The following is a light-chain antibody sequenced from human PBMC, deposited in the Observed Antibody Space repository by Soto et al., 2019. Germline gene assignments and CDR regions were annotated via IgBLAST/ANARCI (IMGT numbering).Light chain of an antibody. CDR2: DAS. Sequence: DIVVTQSPDSLAVSLGERATINCKSSQNVLYSSNNKHYLAWYQQKPGRAPKLLIYDASNLEAGVPSRFRGSGSGTDFTFTISRLQPEDIATYYCQQYENLPTFGQGTRLEIK. CDR3: QQYENLPT. J-gene: IGKJ5*01. V-gene: IGKV4-1*01. CDR1: QNVLYSSNNKHY.